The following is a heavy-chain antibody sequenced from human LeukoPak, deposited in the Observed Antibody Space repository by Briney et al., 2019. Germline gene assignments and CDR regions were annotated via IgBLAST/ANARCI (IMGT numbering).Heavy chain of an antibody. CDR2: IRGTGDST. CDR1: GFTFSSYA. J-gene: IGHJ4*02. CDR3: ATSGSYFIY. V-gene: IGHV3-23*01. D-gene: IGHD1-26*01. Sequence: GGSLRLSCAASGFTFSSYAMSWVRQAPGKGPEWVSAIRGTGDSTYYADSVKGRFTISRDNSKNTLYLQMNSLGAEDMAVYYCATSGSYFIYWGQGTLVTVSS.